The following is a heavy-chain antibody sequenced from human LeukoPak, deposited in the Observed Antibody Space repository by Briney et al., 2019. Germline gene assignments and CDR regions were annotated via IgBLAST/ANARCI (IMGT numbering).Heavy chain of an antibody. D-gene: IGHD7-27*01. Sequence: SETLSLTCAVSGYSISSGYYWGWIRQPPGKGLEWIGSIYHSGSTYYNPSLKSRVTISVDTSKNQFSLKLSSVTAADTAVYYCARGYAGAIDAFDIWGQGTMVTVSS. V-gene: IGHV4-38-2*01. CDR1: GYSISSGYY. CDR2: IYHSGST. J-gene: IGHJ3*02. CDR3: ARGYAGAIDAFDI.